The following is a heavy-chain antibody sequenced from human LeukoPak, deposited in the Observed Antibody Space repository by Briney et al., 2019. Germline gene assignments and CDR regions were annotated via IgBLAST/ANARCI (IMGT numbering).Heavy chain of an antibody. J-gene: IGHJ3*02. CDR1: GCTISTYY. V-gene: IGHV4-4*07. CDR3: ARWITTQGTFDI. Sequence: RPSETLSLTCTASGCTISTYYWNWLRQPPGKGLEWIGRIYTSGSTNYNASLKSRVTLSLDTSKNQFSLKLTSVTAADTAVYYCARWITTQGTFDIWAQGTMVTVSS. CDR2: IYTSGST. D-gene: IGHD1-1*01.